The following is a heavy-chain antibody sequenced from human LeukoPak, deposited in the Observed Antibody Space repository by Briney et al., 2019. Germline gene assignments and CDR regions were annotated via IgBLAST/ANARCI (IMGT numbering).Heavy chain of an antibody. J-gene: IGHJ4*02. V-gene: IGHV4-34*01. CDR3: ARVVGATRDSWIDY. CDR1: GFTFSVYW. CDR2: INHSGST. D-gene: IGHD1-26*01. Sequence: GSLRLSCVASGFTFSVYWMSWIRQPPGKGLEWIGEINHSGSTNYNPSLKSRVTISVDTSKNQFSLKLSSVTAADTAVYYCARVVGATRDSWIDYWGQGTLVTVSS.